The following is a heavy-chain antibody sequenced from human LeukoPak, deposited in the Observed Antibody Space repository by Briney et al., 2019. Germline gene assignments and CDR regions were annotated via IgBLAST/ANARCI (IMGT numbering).Heavy chain of an antibody. CDR1: GFTFGDYA. CDR2: IRSKAYGGTT. Sequence: PGGSLRLSCTASGFTFGDYAMSWVRQAPGKGLEWVGFIRSKAYGGTTEYAASVKGRFTISRDDSKSIAYLQMNSLKTEDTAVYYCTGNYYDSSGYYPGGWGQGTLVTVSS. V-gene: IGHV3-49*04. CDR3: TGNYYDSSGYYPGG. D-gene: IGHD3-22*01. J-gene: IGHJ4*02.